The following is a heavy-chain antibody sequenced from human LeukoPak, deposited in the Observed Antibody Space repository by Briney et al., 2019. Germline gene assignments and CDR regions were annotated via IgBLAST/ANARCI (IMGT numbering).Heavy chain of an antibody. Sequence: GGSLRLSCTASGFTFGDYAMSWVRQAPGKGLEWVGFIRSKAYGGTTEYAASVKGRFTIPRDDSKSTAYLQMNSLKTEDTAVYYCTRVRYYDSSGEYYFDYWGQGTLVTASS. CDR3: TRVRYYDSSGEYYFDY. CDR2: IRSKAYGGTT. D-gene: IGHD3-22*01. CDR1: GFTFGDYA. J-gene: IGHJ4*02. V-gene: IGHV3-49*04.